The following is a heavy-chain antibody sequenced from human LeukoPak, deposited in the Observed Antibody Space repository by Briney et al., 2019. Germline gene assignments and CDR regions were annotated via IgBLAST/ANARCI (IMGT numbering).Heavy chain of an antibody. CDR3: TDSSGYFAFDI. CDR2: IYSGGRI. D-gene: IGHD3-22*01. V-gene: IGHV3-53*01. CDR1: GFTVNSNY. Sequence: GGSLRLSCAASGFTVNSNYMSWVRQAPGKGLEWVSVIYSGGRIYYADSVKGRFSISRDNSKNTLYLQMNSLRAEDTAVYYCTDSSGYFAFDIWGQGTMVTVSS. J-gene: IGHJ3*02.